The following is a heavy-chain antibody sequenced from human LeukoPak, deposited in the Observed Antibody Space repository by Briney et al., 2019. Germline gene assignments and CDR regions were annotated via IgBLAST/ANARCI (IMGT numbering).Heavy chain of an antibody. V-gene: IGHV3-15*01. CDR3: TTDLEYQLLSSVGGDY. J-gene: IGHJ4*02. Sequence: PGGSLRLSCAASGFTFSDHYMDWVRQAPGKGLEWVGRIKSKTDGGTTDYAAPVKGRFTISRDDSKNTLYLQMNSLKTEDTAVYYCTTDLEYQLLSSVGGDYWGQGTLVTVSS. CDR1: GFTFSDHY. D-gene: IGHD2-2*01. CDR2: IKSKTDGGTT.